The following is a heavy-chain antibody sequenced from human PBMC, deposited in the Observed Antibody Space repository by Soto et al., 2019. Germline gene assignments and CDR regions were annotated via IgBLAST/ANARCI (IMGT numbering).Heavy chain of an antibody. Sequence: QVQLVQSGAEVKKPGASVKVSCKASGYTFTNYYMHWVRQAPGQGLEWMGIINPSGGSTNYAQKFQGRITMTRDTSTSTVYMELSSLRSEDTAVCYCARGASSRGWATVTTLLDYWGQGTLVTVSS. CDR2: INPSGGST. V-gene: IGHV1-46*01. J-gene: IGHJ4*02. D-gene: IGHD4-17*01. CDR1: GYTFTNYY. CDR3: ARGASSRGWATVTTLLDY.